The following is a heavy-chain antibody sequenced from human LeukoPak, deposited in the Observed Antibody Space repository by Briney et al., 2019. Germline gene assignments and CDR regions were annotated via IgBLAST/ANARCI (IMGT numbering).Heavy chain of an antibody. Sequence: PSETLSLTCTVSGGSISSSGYYWGWIRQPPGKGLEWIGSVSYKGVTYYGPSFRSRFAISIDTSRDQFSLSLASVTAADTAVYYRATLTMSGLGIIPPASWGQGTLVTVSS. CDR3: ATLTMSGLGIIPPAS. CDR2: VSYKGVT. D-gene: IGHD3/OR15-3a*01. V-gene: IGHV4-39*01. CDR1: GGSISSSGYY. J-gene: IGHJ5*02.